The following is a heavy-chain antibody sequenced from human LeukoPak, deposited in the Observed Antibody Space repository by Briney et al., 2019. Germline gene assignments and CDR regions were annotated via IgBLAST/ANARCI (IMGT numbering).Heavy chain of an antibody. V-gene: IGHV3-23*01. CDR2: ISGSGGST. J-gene: IGHJ4*02. CDR3: AKGQELDDGVFDS. Sequence: PGGSLRLSCAASGFTFSSYAMSWVRQAPGKGLEWVSAISGSGGSTYYADSVNGRFTISRDNSKNTLYLQMDSLRVEDTAIYYCAKGQELDDGVFDSWGQGTLVTVSS. D-gene: IGHD1-1*01. CDR1: GFTFSSYA.